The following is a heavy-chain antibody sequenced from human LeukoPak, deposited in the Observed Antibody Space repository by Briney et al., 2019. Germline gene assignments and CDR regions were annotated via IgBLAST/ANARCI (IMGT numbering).Heavy chain of an antibody. CDR1: GGSMSDYY. D-gene: IGHD1-14*01. V-gene: IGHV4-59*01. J-gene: IGHJ4*02. Sequence: SETLSLTCTVSGGSMSDYYWSWIRQPPGKGLEWIGYIYYTGTTNYNPSLKSRVTILVDTSKNQFSLKLNPVTAADTGVYYCARDQRRTGCFDYWGQGTLVTVSS. CDR2: IYYTGTT. CDR3: ARDQRRTGCFDY.